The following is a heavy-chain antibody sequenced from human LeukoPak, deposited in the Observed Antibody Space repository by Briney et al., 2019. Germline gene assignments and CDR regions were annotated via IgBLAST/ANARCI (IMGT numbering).Heavy chain of an antibody. CDR2: MNPNSGNT. CDR3: ARSYTYYSAFYYYYHMDV. Sequence: GASVKVSCKASGYTFTSYDINWVRQATGQGLEWMGWMNPNSGNTGYAQKFQGRVTMTRNTSISTAYMELSSLRSEDTAVYYCARSYTYYSAFYYYYHMDVWGKGTTVTISS. CDR1: GYTFTSYD. V-gene: IGHV1-8*02. D-gene: IGHD3-10*01. J-gene: IGHJ6*03.